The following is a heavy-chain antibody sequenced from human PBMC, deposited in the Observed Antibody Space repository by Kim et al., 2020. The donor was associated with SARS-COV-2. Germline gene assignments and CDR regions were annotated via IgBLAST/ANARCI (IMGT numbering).Heavy chain of an antibody. J-gene: IGHJ4*02. CDR3: ARDKEQGDFDY. D-gene: IGHD3-16*01. V-gene: IGHV1-18*01. CDR2: T. Sequence: TTYAQKLQGRVTMTTDTSTSTAYMELRSLRSDDTAVYYCARDKEQGDFDYWGQGTLVTVSS.